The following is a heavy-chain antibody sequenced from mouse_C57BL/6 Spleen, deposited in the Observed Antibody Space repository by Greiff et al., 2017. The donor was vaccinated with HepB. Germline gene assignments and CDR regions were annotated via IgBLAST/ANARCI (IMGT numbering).Heavy chain of an antibody. CDR3: TRDTWDLWYFDV. V-gene: IGHV5-9-1*02. CDR2: ISSGGDYI. J-gene: IGHJ1*03. D-gene: IGHD4-1*01. CDR1: GFTFSSYA. Sequence: EVKLMESGEGLVKPGGSLKLSCAASGFTFSSYAMSWVRQTPEKRLEWVAYISSGGDYIYYADTVKGRFTISRDNARNTLYLQMSSLKSEDTAMYYCTRDTWDLWYFDVWGTGTTVTVSS.